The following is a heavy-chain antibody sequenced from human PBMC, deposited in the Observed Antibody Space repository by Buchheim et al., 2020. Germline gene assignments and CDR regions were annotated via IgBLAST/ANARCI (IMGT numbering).Heavy chain of an antibody. J-gene: IGHJ3*02. D-gene: IGHD3-3*01. CDR2: INPNSGGT. Sequence: QVQLVQSGAEVKKPGASVKVSCKASGYTFTDYYMHWVRQAPGQGLEWMGWINPNSGGTNYAQKFQGWVTMTRDTSISTAYMELSRLRSDDTAVYYCARDSKRSIFGVVTQPHDAFDIWGQGT. CDR1: GYTFTDYY. CDR3: ARDSKRSIFGVVTQPHDAFDI. V-gene: IGHV1-2*04.